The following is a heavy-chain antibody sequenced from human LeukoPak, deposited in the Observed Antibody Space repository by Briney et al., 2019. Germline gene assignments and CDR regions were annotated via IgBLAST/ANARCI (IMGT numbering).Heavy chain of an antibody. CDR2: INHSGRT. J-gene: IGHJ4*02. D-gene: IGHD3-10*01. CDR1: GGSFSVYY. Sequence: SETLSLTCAVYGGSFSVYYWSWIRQPPGKGLEWIGEINHSGRTNYNPSLKSRATISVDTSKNHFSLKLSSVTAADTAVYYCARGGLQHYYGSGSHDYWGQGTLVTVSS. CDR3: ARGGLQHYYGSGSHDY. V-gene: IGHV4-34*01.